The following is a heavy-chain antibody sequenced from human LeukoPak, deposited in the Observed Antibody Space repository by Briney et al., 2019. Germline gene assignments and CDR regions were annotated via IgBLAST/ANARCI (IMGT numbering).Heavy chain of an antibody. J-gene: IGHJ4*02. D-gene: IGHD6-19*01. CDR3: AREGYSSGWVDY. CDR1: GFIFNDYT. Sequence: PGGSLRLSRVASGFIFNDYTMHWVRQPPGKGLEWVSYISSSGSTIYYADSVKGRFTISRDNAKNSLYLQMNSLRAEDTAVYYCAREGYSSGWVDYWGQGTLVTVSS. V-gene: IGHV3-11*01. CDR2: ISSSGSTI.